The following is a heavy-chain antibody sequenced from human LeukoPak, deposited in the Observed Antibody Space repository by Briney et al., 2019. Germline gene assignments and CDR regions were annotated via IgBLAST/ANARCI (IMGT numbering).Heavy chain of an antibody. CDR2: ISGSGGST. D-gene: IGHD3-3*01. Sequence: GGSLRLSCAASGFTFSSYAMSWVRQAPGKGLEWVSAISGSGGSTYYADSVKGRFTISRDNSKNTLYLQMNSLRAEDTAVYYCAKDPHPGYYDFWSGLASNWFDPWGQGTLVTVSS. CDR1: GFTFSSYA. J-gene: IGHJ5*02. CDR3: AKDPHPGYYDFWSGLASNWFDP. V-gene: IGHV3-23*01.